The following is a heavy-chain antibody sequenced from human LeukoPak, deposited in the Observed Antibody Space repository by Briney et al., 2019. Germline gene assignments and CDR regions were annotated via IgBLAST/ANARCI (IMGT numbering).Heavy chain of an antibody. CDR1: GFTFSSYD. V-gene: IGHV3-30-3*01. Sequence: PGRSLRLSCAASGFTFSSYDMHWVRQAPGKGLEWVADISYDGSNKYYADSVKGRFTISRDNSKNTLYLQMNSLRAEDTAVYYCARLFMESENYFDYWGQGTLVTVSS. D-gene: IGHD3-3*01. J-gene: IGHJ4*02. CDR3: ARLFMESENYFDY. CDR2: ISYDGSNK.